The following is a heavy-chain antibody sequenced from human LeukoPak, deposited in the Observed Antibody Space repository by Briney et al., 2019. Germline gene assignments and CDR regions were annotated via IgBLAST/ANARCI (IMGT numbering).Heavy chain of an antibody. J-gene: IGHJ6*02. D-gene: IGHD2-2*01. V-gene: IGHV4-34*01. CDR2: INHSGST. CDR3: ARPVPYCSNSCGMDV. CDR1: GGSFSGYY. Sequence: EPSETLSLTCAVYGGSFSGYYWSWIRQPPGKGLEWIGEINHSGSTNYNPSLKSRVTISVDTSKNQFSLKLSSVTAADTAVYYCARPVPYCSNSCGMDVWGQGTTVTVSS.